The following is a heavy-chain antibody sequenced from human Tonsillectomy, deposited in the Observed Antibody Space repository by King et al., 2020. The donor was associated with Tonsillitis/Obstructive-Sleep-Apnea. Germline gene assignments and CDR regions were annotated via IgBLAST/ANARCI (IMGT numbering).Heavy chain of an antibody. Sequence: VQLVESGGGLVQPGGSLRLSCAASGFTFSSYEMNWVRQAPGKGLEWVSYISSSGSTIYYADSVKGRFTISRDNAKNSLYLQMNSLRAEDTAVYYCAGVRVVRGLPGHLYGMDVWGQETKVTVS. D-gene: IGHD3-10*01. J-gene: IGHJ6*02. CDR2: ISSSGSTI. CDR1: GFTFSSYE. CDR3: AGVRVVRGLPGHLYGMDV. V-gene: IGHV3-48*03.